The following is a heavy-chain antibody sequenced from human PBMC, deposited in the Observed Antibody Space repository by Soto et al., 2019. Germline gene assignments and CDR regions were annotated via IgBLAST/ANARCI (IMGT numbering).Heavy chain of an antibody. J-gene: IGHJ4*02. CDR2: ISYDGSNP. V-gene: IGHV3-30*18. D-gene: IGHD3-10*01. Sequence: GGSLRLSCAASGFTFSSYGMHWVRQAPGKGLEWVAVISYDGSNPYYADSVKGRFTISRDNSKNTLYLQVNSLRAEDTAVYYCAKGAVMVRGPTISHPDYWGQGTLVTVSS. CDR3: AKGAVMVRGPTISHPDY. CDR1: GFTFSSYG.